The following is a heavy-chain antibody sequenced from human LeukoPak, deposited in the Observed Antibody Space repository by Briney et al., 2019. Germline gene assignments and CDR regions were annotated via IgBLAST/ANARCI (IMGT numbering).Heavy chain of an antibody. V-gene: IGHV4-39*02. J-gene: IGHJ5*02. D-gene: IGHD3-16*02. CDR1: GGSISSSSYY. Sequence: SETLSLTCTVSGGSISSSSYYWGWIRQPPGKGLEWIGSIYYSGSTYYNPSLKSRVTISVDTSKNQFSLKLSSVTAADTAVYYCARDPKYDYVWGSYRSWGQGTLVTVSS. CDR2: IYYSGST. CDR3: ARDPKYDYVWGSYRS.